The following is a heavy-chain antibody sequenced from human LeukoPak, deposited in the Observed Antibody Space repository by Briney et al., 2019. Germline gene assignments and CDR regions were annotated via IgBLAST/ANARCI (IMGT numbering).Heavy chain of an antibody. J-gene: IGHJ1*01. D-gene: IGHD3-22*01. CDR3: ARESMIAGSQH. CDR1: GGSISSGDYY. CDR2: IYTSGST. Sequence: SETLSLTCTVSGGSISSGDYYWSWIRQPAGKGLEWIGRIYTSGSTNYNPSLKSRVTISVDTSKNQFSLKLSSVTAADTAVYYCARESMIAGSQHWGQGTLVTVSS. V-gene: IGHV4-61*02.